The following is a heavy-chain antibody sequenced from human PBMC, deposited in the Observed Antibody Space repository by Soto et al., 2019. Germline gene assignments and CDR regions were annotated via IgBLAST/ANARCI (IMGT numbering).Heavy chain of an antibody. CDR1: GINFKDVW. V-gene: IGHV3-15*01. CDR3: ATDPTFTLVRTPTGGQFDN. Sequence: GGCLRLSCAASGINFKDVWMHWVRQAPGKGLEWVGRIKSKTDGESVDYAAPVRGRFTISRDDSEHTVYLQLSSLKIEDTAVYYCATDPTFTLVRTPTGGQFDNLDQEAQLPISS. D-gene: IGHD3-10*01. J-gene: IGHJ4*01. CDR2: IKSKTDGESV.